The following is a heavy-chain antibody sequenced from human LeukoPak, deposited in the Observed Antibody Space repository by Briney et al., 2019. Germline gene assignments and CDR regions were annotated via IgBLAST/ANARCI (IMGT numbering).Heavy chain of an antibody. D-gene: IGHD3-10*01. J-gene: IGHJ4*02. CDR2: ISYDGSNK. V-gene: IGHV3-30*04. CDR1: GFTFSSYA. CDR3: ARDLVTLVRGVIRTSRVGYY. Sequence: GRSLRLSCAASGFTFSSYAMHWVRQAPGKGLEWVAVISYDGSNKYYADAVKGRFTISRDNSKNTLYLQMNSLRAEDTAVYYCARDLVTLVRGVIRTSRVGYYWGQGTLVTVSS.